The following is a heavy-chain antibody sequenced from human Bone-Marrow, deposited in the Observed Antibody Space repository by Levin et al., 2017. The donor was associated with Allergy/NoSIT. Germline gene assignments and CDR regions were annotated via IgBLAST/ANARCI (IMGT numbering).Heavy chain of an antibody. D-gene: IGHD6-13*01. CDR3: ARDRVDPGTFYYYYYGMDV. J-gene: IGHJ6*02. V-gene: IGHV3-7*01. Sequence: GGSLRLSCAASGFTISNYWMNWVRQAPGKGLEWVANIMQDGSEKYYVDSVKGRFTVSRDNAKNSLSLEMNSLRAEDTAVYFCARDRVDPGTFYYYYYGMDVWGQGTTVTVSS. CDR1: GFTISNYW. CDR2: IMQDGSEK.